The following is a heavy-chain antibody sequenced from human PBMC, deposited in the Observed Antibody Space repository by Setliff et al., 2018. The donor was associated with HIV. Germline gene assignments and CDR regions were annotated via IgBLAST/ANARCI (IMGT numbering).Heavy chain of an antibody. CDR2: IKSKADGGTT. CDR3: TTYQVHYDGSGYY. J-gene: IGHJ6*01. D-gene: IGHD3-22*01. CDR1: EFSFSNAW. V-gene: IGHV3-15*01. Sequence: GESLTISCVVSEFSFSNAWMSWVRQAPGKGLEWVGRIKSKADGGTTDYAAPVKGRFTISRDDSKETLFLQMHSLETGDSAVYYCTTYQVHYDGSGYY.